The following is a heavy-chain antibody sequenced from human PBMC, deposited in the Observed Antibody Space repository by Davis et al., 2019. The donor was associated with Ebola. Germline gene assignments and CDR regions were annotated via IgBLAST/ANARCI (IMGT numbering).Heavy chain of an antibody. CDR3: ATDYLTRRYCSGGSCYNDVSWFDP. CDR1: GYTLTELS. D-gene: IGHD2-15*01. J-gene: IGHJ5*02. CDR2: FDPEDGET. V-gene: IGHV1-24*01. Sequence: ASVKVSCKVSGYTLTELSMHWVRQAPGKGLEWMGGFDPEDGETIYAQKFQGRVTMTEDTSTDTAYMELSSLRSEDTAVYYCATDYLTRRYCSGGSCYNDVSWFDPWGQGTLVTVSS.